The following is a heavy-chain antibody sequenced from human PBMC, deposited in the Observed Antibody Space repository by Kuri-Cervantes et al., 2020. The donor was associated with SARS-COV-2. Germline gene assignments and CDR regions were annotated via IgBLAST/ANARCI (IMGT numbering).Heavy chain of an antibody. CDR2: INAGNGNT. Sequence: GGSLRLSCEAAGYSFPVYWIGWVRQMPGKGLEWMGWINAGNGNTKYSQKFQGRVTMTTDTSTSTAYMELRSLRSDDTAVYYCARGLLAAAGKVPFDYWGQGTLVTVSS. D-gene: IGHD6-13*01. V-gene: IGHV1-18*04. CDR1: GYSFPVYW. J-gene: IGHJ4*02. CDR3: ARGLLAAAGKVPFDY.